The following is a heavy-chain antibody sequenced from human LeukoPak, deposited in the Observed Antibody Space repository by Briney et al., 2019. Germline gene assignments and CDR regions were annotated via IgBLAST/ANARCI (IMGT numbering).Heavy chain of an antibody. Sequence: SETLSLTCTVSGGSISSYYWSWIRQPAGKGLEWIGRIYTSGSTNYNPSLKSRVTMSVDTSKNQFSLKLSSVTAADTAVYYCARDNGGCSGGSCYPFDYWGQGTLVTVSS. CDR1: GGSISSYY. CDR2: IYTSGST. CDR3: ARDNGGCSGGSCYPFDY. V-gene: IGHV4-4*07. J-gene: IGHJ4*02. D-gene: IGHD2-15*01.